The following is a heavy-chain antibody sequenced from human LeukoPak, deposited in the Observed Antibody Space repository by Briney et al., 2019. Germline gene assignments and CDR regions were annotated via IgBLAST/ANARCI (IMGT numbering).Heavy chain of an antibody. J-gene: IGHJ3*02. D-gene: IGHD3-9*01. V-gene: IGHV4-59*08. CDR3: ARRNVLTEGEAFDI. Sequence: SETLSLTCTVSGGSTNSYYWTWIRQPPGEGLEWIGYIYNSRSTNYNPSLNSRVTISADASKNQFSLKLNSVTAADTAVYYCARRNVLTEGEAFDIWGQGTMVTVSS. CDR2: IYNSRST. CDR1: GGSTNSYY.